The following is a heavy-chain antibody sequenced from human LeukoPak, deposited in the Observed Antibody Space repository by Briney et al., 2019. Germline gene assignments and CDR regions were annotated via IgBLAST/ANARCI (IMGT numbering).Heavy chain of an antibody. CDR2: ISGSGGST. D-gene: IGHD3-10*01. J-gene: IGHJ4*02. CDR1: RFTFNIYA. CDR3: AKDGLVWFGELN. Sequence: GGSLRLSCAASRFTFNIYAMSWVRQAPGKGLEWVSGISGSGGSTYYADSVKGRFTISRDNSKNMLYLQMNSLRAEDTAVYYCAKDGLVWFGELNWGQGTLVTVSS. V-gene: IGHV3-23*01.